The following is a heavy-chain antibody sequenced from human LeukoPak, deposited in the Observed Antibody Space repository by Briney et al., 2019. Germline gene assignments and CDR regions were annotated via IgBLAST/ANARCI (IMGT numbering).Heavy chain of an antibody. J-gene: IGHJ4*02. D-gene: IGHD6-19*01. CDR2: ISSSGSTI. CDR1: GFTFSTYE. CDR3: ARGPSVGSGWSPDY. Sequence: QPGGSLGLSCAASGFTFSTYEMNWVRQAPGKGLEWLSYISSSGSTIYYADSVKGRFTISRDNAKNSLFLQMNSLRAEDTAIYYCARGPSVGSGWSPDYWGQGTLVTVSS. V-gene: IGHV3-48*03.